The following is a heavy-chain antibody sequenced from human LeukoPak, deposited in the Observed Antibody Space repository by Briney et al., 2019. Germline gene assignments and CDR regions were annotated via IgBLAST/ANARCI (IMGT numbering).Heavy chain of an antibody. CDR2: IKQDGSEK. CDR1: GFTFSNSY. V-gene: IGHV3-7*01. Sequence: GGSLRLSCAASGFTFSNSYMSWVRQAPGKGLEWVANIKQDGSEKYYVDSVKGRFTISRDNAKNSLYLQMNSLRAEDTAVYYCARYSGYDDEGEYFDYWGQGTLVTVSS. J-gene: IGHJ4*02. D-gene: IGHD5-12*01. CDR3: ARYSGYDDEGEYFDY.